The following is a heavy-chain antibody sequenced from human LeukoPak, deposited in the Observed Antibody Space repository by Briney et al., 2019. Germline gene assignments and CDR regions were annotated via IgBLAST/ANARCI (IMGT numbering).Heavy chain of an antibody. CDR2: IYTSGST. J-gene: IGHJ4*02. CDR3: ARVYPTYSSGWFFDY. D-gene: IGHD6-19*01. V-gene: IGHV4-4*07. Sequence: SETLSLTCTVSGGSISSYYWSWIRQPAGKGLEWTGRIYTSGSTNYNPSLKSRVTISVDKSKNQFSLKLSSVTAADTAVYYCARVYPTYSSGWFFDYWGQGTLVTVSS. CDR1: GGSISSYY.